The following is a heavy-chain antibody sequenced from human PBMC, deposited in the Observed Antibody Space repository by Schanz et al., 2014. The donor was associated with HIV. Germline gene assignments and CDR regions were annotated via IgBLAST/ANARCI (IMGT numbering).Heavy chain of an antibody. CDR1: GFSFSDAW. V-gene: IGHV3-15*01. D-gene: IGHD1-26*01. CDR2: AKGSSRAGEI. J-gene: IGHJ4*02. Sequence: EVQLXESGGGLVKPGGSLRLSCAGSGFSFSDAWMSWVRQAPGKGLEWVGQAKGSSRAGEIDYAAPVKGRFTISRDDSRNTLYLQMNSLKTEDTGLYYCVTDRYYLQFDNWGQGTLVTVSS. CDR3: VTDRYYLQFDN.